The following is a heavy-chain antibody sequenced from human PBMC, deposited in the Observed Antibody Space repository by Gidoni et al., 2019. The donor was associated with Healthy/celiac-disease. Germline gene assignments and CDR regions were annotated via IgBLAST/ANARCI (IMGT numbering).Heavy chain of an antibody. V-gene: IGHV1-69*06. CDR1: GGTFSSYA. Sequence: QVQLVQSGAEVKKPGSSVKVSCKASGGTFSSYAISWVRQAPGQGLEWMGGIIPIFGTANYAKKFQGRVTITADKSTSTAYMELSSLRSEDTAVYYCARDEKFRYSGYDFPPGDDWYFDLWGRGTLVTVSS. CDR2: IIPIFGTA. D-gene: IGHD5-12*01. J-gene: IGHJ2*01. CDR3: ARDEKFRYSGYDFPPGDDWYFDL.